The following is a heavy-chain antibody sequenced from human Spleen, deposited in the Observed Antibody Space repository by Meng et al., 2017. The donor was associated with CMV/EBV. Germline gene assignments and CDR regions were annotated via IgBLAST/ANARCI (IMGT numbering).Heavy chain of an antibody. CDR2: MNPNSGNT. CDR3: ARGVTSGYGMGV. Sequence: ASEKVSCKASGYTFTSYDINWVRQATGQGLEWLGWMNPNSGNTGYAQKFQGRVTMTRNTSIRPAYMELSSLRSEDTAVYYCARGVTSGYGMGVWGQGTTVTVSS. D-gene: IGHD4-17*01. J-gene: IGHJ6*02. V-gene: IGHV1-8*01. CDR1: GYTFTSYD.